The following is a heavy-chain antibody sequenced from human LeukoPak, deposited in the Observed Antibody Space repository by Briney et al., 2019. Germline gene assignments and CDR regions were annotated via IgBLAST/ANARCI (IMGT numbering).Heavy chain of an antibody. CDR3: ARGGLRFLEWNDQNFDY. Sequence: GASVNVSCKASGYTFTSYAMNWVRQAPGQGLEWMGWINTNTGNPTYAQGFTGRFVFSLDTSVSTAYLQISSLTAEATAVYYCARGGLRFLEWNDQNFDYGGQGTLVTVSS. J-gene: IGHJ4*02. CDR1: GYTFTSYA. V-gene: IGHV7-4-1*02. D-gene: IGHD3-3*01. CDR2: INTNTGNP.